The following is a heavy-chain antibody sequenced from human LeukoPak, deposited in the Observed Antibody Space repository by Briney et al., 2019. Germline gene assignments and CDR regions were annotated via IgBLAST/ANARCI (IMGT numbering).Heavy chain of an antibody. Sequence: PSQTLSLTCTVPGGSISSGDYYWSWIRQPPGKGLEWIGYIYYSGSTYYNPSLKSRVTISVDTSKNQFSLKLSSVTAADTAVYYCARWGTMVRGVHRAHFDYWGQGTLVTVSS. D-gene: IGHD3-10*01. CDR3: ARWGTMVRGVHRAHFDY. V-gene: IGHV4-30-4*01. J-gene: IGHJ4*02. CDR2: IYYSGST. CDR1: GGSISSGDYY.